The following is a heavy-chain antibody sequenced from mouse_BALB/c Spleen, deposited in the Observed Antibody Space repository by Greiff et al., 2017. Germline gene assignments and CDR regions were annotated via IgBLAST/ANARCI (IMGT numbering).Heavy chain of an antibody. CDR2: IDPSDSYT. CDR3: ARSHYGYDGAMDY. D-gene: IGHD2-2*01. V-gene: IGHV1-69*02. Sequence: VQLQQPGAELVKPGASVKLSCKASGYTFTSYWMHWVKQRPGQGLEWIGEIDPSDSYTNYNQKFKGKATLTVDKSSSTAYMQLSSLTSEDSAVYYCARSHYGYDGAMDYWGQGTSVTVSS. J-gene: IGHJ4*01. CDR1: GYTFTSYW.